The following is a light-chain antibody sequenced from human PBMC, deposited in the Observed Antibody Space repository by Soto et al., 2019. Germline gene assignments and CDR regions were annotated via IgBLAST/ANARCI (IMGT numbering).Light chain of an antibody. CDR1: QDITSY. Sequence: DIQMTQSPSSLSASVGDRVTITCQASQDITSYLNWYQHKPGKAPKLLIYDASILEAGVPPRFSGSGSGTYFTFTISSLQPEDVATYYCQYCGYLPIFGPGTTVYFK. V-gene: IGKV1-33*01. J-gene: IGKJ3*01. CDR3: QYCGYLPI. CDR2: DAS.